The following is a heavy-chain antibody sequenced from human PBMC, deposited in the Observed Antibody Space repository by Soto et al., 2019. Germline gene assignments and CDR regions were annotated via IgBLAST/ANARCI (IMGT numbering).Heavy chain of an antibody. D-gene: IGHD6-6*01. V-gene: IGHV1-46*01. J-gene: IGHJ5*02. CDR3: AKDLTRQLAYWLDP. CDR2: INPSGGST. CDR1: GYTFISYP. Sequence: ASVKVSCKASGYTFISYPMHWVRQAPGQGLEWMGIINPSGGSTSYAQNFQGRVTLTRDTSIATAYLTLTSLTSDDTALYYCAKDLTRQLAYWLDPWGQGTQVTVSS.